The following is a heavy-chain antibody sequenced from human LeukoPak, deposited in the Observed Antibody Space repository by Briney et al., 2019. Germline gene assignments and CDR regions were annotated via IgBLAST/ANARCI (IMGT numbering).Heavy chain of an antibody. CDR1: GYSISSGYY. D-gene: IGHD3-3*01. CDR2: IYHSGST. J-gene: IGHJ6*03. V-gene: IGHV4-38-2*02. CDR3: ASSGRRGSAHYDFWSGYYNYYYYYMDV. Sequence: PSETLSLTCTVSGYSISSGYYWGWIRQPPGKGLEWIGSIYHSGSTYYNPSLKSRVTISVDTSKNQFSLKLSSVTAADTAVYYCASSGRRGSAHYDFWSGYYNYYYYYMDVWGKGTTVTVSS.